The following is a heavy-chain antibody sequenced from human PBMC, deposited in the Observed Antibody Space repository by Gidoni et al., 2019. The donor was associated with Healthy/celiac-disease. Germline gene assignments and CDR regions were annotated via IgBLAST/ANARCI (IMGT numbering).Heavy chain of an antibody. CDR2: ISWNSGSI. J-gene: IGHJ4*02. V-gene: IGHV3-9*01. D-gene: IGHD3-3*01. Sequence: EVQLVESGGGLVQPGRSLRLSCAASGFTFDDYAMHWVRQAPGKGMEWVSGISWNSGSIGYADSVKGRFTISRDNAKNSLYLQMNSLRAEDTALYYCAKDIVPGDFWSGYLFDYWGQGTLVTVSS. CDR1: GFTFDDYA. CDR3: AKDIVPGDFWSGYLFDY.